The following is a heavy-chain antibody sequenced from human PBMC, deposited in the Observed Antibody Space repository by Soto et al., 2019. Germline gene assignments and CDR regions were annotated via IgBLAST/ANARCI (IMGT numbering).Heavy chain of an antibody. V-gene: IGHV4-30-4*01. D-gene: IGHD3-22*01. CDR3: ARAQSDYYDSSGYYFFRY. J-gene: IGHJ4*02. CDR2: IYYSGST. Sequence: SSETLSLTCTVSGGSISSGDYYWSWIRQPPGKGLEWIGYIYYSGSTYYNPSLKSRVTISVDTSKNQFSLKLSSVTAADTAVYYCARAQSDYYDSSGYYFFRYWGQGTLVTVSS. CDR1: GGSISSGDYY.